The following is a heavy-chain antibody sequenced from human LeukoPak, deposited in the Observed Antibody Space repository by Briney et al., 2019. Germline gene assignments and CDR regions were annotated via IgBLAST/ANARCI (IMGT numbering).Heavy chain of an antibody. CDR1: GFTLSSYA. CDR2: ISGSGGST. V-gene: IGHV3-23*01. J-gene: IGHJ4*02. Sequence: PGGSLRLSCAASGFTLSSYAMSWVRQAPGKGLEWVSAISGSGGSTCYADSVKGRFTISRDNSKNTLYLQMNSLRAEDTAVYYCAKVDVVVTAISGFDYWGQGTLVTVSS. D-gene: IGHD2-21*02. CDR3: AKVDVVVTAISGFDY.